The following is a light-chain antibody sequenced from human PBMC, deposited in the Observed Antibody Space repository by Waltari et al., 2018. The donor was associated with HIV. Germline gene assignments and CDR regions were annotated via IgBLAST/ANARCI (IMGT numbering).Light chain of an antibody. CDR2: DAS. V-gene: IGKV1-33*01. CDR3: QHYNSLPPT. Sequence: DIQMTQSPSSLSASVGDRLTLTCQASQDIHIFLSWYQQKPGKAPKLLIYDASTLHAGVPSRFSGSGSGTDFTFTISSLQPEDIATYYCQHYNSLPPTFGPGTKVDLK. J-gene: IGKJ3*01. CDR1: QDIHIF.